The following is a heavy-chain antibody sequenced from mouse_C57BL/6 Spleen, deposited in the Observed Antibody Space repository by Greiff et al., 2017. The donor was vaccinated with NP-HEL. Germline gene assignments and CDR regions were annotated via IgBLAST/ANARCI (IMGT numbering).Heavy chain of an antibody. Sequence: VQLQQSGAELARPGASVKLSCKASGYTFTSYGISWVKQRTGPGLEWIGEIYPRSGNTYYNEKYKGKATLTADKSSSTGDMELRSLTSEDSAVYLCATPMCDGASGFAYWSQGTLLTVAA. J-gene: IGHJ3*01. CDR3: ATPMCDGASGFAY. D-gene: IGHD2-3*01. CDR2: IYPRSGNT. V-gene: IGHV1-81*01. CDR1: GYTFTSYG.